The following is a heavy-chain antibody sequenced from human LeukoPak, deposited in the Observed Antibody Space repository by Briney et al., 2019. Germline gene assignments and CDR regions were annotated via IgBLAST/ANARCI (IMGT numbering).Heavy chain of an antibody. CDR2: ISAYNGNT. V-gene: IGHV1-18*01. J-gene: IGHJ6*03. CDR3: ARDLLGYNNYYMDV. D-gene: IGHD3-10*01. Sequence: ASVKVSCKASGYTFTSYGISWVRQAPGQGLEWMGWISAYNGNTNYAQKLQGRVTMTTDTSTNTAYMELRSLRSDDTAVYYCARDLLGYNNYYMDVWGKGTTVTVSS. CDR1: GYTFTSYG.